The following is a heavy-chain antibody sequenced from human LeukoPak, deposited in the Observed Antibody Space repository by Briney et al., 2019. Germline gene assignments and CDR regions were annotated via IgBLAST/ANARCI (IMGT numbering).Heavy chain of an antibody. J-gene: IGHJ4*02. D-gene: IGHD6-6*01. V-gene: IGHV3-23*01. CDR1: GFTFSTPA. CDR2: ISSSGAGT. Sequence: TGGSLRLSCAGSGFTFSTPAMYWVRQAPGKGLEWVSSISSSGAGTHYADSVKGRFSISRDNSKNTLYLQMNSLRAEDTAVYYCAKDLVAARTHWSQGTLVTVSS. CDR3: AKDLVAARTH.